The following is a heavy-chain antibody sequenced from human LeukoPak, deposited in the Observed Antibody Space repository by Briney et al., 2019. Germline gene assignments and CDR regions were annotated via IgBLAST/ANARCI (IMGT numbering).Heavy chain of an antibody. CDR2: VYPGDSDT. CDR1: GYSFTAYW. CDR3: ARLRGTSFRVHYFDY. Sequence: GESLKISCKGSGYSFTAYWIARLRQMPGKGLEWMGIVYPGDSDTRYSPSFQGQVTISADKSINTAYLQWSSLKASDTAMYYCARLRGTSFRVHYFDYWGQGTLVTVSS. J-gene: IGHJ4*02. D-gene: IGHD3-10*01. V-gene: IGHV5-51*01.